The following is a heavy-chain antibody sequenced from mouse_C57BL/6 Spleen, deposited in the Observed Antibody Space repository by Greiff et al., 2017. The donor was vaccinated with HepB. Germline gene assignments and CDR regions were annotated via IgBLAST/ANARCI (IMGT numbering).Heavy chain of an antibody. V-gene: IGHV1-64*01. D-gene: IGHD2-2*01. CDR3: ARGGGYPYYYAMDY. J-gene: IGHJ4*01. CDR2: IHPNSGST. Sequence: QVQLQQPGAELVKPGASVKLSCKASGYTFTSYWMHWVKQRPGQGLEWIGMIHPNSGSTNYNEKLKSKATLTVDKSSSTASMQLSSLTSEDSAVYYCARGGGYPYYYAMDYWGQGTSVTVSS. CDR1: GYTFTSYW.